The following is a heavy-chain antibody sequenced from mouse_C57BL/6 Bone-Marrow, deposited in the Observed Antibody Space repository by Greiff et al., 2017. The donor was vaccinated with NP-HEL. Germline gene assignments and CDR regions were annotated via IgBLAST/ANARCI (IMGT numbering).Heavy chain of an antibody. CDR3: VIHCFSYDGPFAY. D-gene: IGHD2-3*01. CDR2: IRSKSNNYAT. CDR1: GFSFNTYA. V-gene: IGHV10-1*01. Sequence: EVQVVESGGGLVQPKGSLKLSCAASGFSFNTYAMNWVRQAPGKGLEWVARIRSKSNNYATYYADSVKDRFTISRDDSERMLYLQMNNLKNEDKAMYYCVIHCFSYDGPFAYWGQGTLVTVSA. J-gene: IGHJ3*01.